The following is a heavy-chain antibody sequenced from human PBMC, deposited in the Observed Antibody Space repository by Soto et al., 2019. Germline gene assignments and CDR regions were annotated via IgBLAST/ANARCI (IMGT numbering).Heavy chain of an antibody. CDR1: GGSISSSSYY. D-gene: IGHD6-6*01. CDR3: ASARRGLQNSSSSALKAGYYYYMDV. J-gene: IGHJ6*03. V-gene: IGHV4-39*01. CDR2: IYYSGST. Sequence: SETLSLTCTVSGGSISSSSYYWGWIRQPPGKGLEWIGSIYYSGSTYYNPSLKSRVTISVDTSKNQFSLKLSSVTAADTAVYYCASARRGLQNSSSSALKAGYYYYMDVWGKGTTVTVSS.